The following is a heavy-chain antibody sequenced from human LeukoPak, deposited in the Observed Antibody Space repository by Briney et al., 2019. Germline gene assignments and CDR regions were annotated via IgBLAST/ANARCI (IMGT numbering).Heavy chain of an antibody. J-gene: IGHJ3*02. CDR2: IIPILGIA. CDR3: ARGRRITMIVVVIAEDAFDI. V-gene: IGHV1-69*04. CDR1: GYTFTSYG. Sequence: SVKVPCKASGYTFTSYGISWVRQAPGQGLEWMGRIIPILGIANYAQKFQGRVTITADKSTSTAYMELSSLRSEDTAVYYCARGRRITMIVVVIAEDAFDIWGQGTMVTVSS. D-gene: IGHD3-22*01.